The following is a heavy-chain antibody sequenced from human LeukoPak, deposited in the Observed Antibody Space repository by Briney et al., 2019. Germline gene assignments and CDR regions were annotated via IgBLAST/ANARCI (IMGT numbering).Heavy chain of an antibody. CDR2: IRHDGTRK. CDR3: AELGITMIGGV. V-gene: IGHV3-30*02. D-gene: IGHD3-10*02. Sequence: PGGSLRLSCAASGFTFSTYGMYWVRQAPGQGLEWVAFIRHDGTRKYYADSLKSRFTVSRDNSKNSLYLQMNSLRAEDTAVYYCAELGITMIGGVWGKGTTVTISS. J-gene: IGHJ6*04. CDR1: GFTFSTYG.